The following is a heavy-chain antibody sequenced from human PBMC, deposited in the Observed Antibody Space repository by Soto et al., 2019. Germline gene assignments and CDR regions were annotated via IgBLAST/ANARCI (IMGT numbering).Heavy chain of an antibody. V-gene: IGHV3-30*18. Sequence: QVQLVESGGGVVQPGRSLRLSCAASGFTFSSYGMHWVRQAPGKGLEWVAVISYDGSNKYYADSVKGRFTISRDNSKNTLYLQMNSLRAEDTAVYYCAKDRSWNYEGVDYWGQGTLVTVSS. CDR3: AKDRSWNYEGVDY. CDR1: GFTFSSYG. CDR2: ISYDGSNK. J-gene: IGHJ4*02. D-gene: IGHD1-7*01.